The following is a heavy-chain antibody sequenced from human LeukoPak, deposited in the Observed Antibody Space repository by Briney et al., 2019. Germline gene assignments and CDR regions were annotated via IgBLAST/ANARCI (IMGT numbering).Heavy chain of an antibody. V-gene: IGHV3-48*03. CDR1: GFTFSSYE. Sequence: PGGYLRLSCAASGFTFSSYEMNWVRQAPGKGLEWVSYISSSGSTIYYADSVKGRFTISRDNAKNSLYLQMNSLRAEDTAVYYCARDRGSYYTCFDYWGQGTLVTVSS. CDR2: ISSSGSTI. D-gene: IGHD3-10*01. CDR3: ARDRGSYYTCFDY. J-gene: IGHJ4*02.